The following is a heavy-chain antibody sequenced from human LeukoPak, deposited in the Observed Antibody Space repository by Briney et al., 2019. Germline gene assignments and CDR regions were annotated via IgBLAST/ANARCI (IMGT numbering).Heavy chain of an antibody. CDR1: GGSISSGGYS. CDR3: ARDRPYYYGMDV. Sequence: SQTLSLTCAVSGGSISSGGYSWSWIRQPPGKGLEWIGYIYHSGSTYYNPSLKSRVTISVDRSKNQFPLKLSSVTAADTAVYYCARDRPYYYGMDVWGQGTTVTVSS. V-gene: IGHV4-30-2*01. CDR2: IYHSGST. J-gene: IGHJ6*02.